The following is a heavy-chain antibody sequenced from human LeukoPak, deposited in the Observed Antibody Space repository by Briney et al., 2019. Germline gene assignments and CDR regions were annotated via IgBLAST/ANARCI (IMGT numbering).Heavy chain of an antibody. CDR2: INPNSGGT. Sequence: ASVKVSCKAPGYTFTGYYMHWVRQAPGQGLEWMGRINPNSGGTNYAQRFQGRVTMTRDTSISTAYMELSRLRSDDTAVYYCAREMTTVTSSSIDIWGQGTMVTVSS. V-gene: IGHV1-2*06. D-gene: IGHD4-11*01. J-gene: IGHJ3*02. CDR1: GYTFTGYY. CDR3: AREMTTVTSSSIDI.